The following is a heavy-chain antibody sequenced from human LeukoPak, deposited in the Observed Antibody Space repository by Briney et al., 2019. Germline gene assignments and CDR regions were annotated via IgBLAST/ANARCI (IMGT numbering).Heavy chain of an antibody. D-gene: IGHD1-1*01. V-gene: IGHV3-30*18. CDR3: AKDGGTSGFDP. J-gene: IGHJ5*02. CDR2: ISYDGSNK. Sequence: GRSLRLSCAASGFTFGSYGMHWVRQAPGKGLEWVAVISYDGSNKYYADSVKGRFTISRDNSKNTLYLQMNSLRAEDTAVYYCAKDGGTSGFDPWGQGTLVTVSS. CDR1: GFTFGSYG.